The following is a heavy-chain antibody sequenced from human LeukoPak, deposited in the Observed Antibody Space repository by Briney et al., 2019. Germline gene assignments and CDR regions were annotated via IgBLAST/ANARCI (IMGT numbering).Heavy chain of an antibody. V-gene: IGHV1-2*02. Sequence: ASVKVSCKASGYTFTGYYMHWVRQAPGQGLEWMGWINPNSGGTNYAQKFQGRVTMTTDTSSSTAYMELRTLTSDDTAVYFCARDVLFEMSGYNNLRYFQYWGQGTLITVSS. CDR1: GYTFTGYY. J-gene: IGHJ1*01. CDR3: ARDVLFEMSGYNNLRYFQY. D-gene: IGHD3-3*01. CDR2: INPNSGGT.